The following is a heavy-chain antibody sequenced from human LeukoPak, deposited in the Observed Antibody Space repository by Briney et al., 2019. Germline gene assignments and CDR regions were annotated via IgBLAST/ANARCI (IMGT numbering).Heavy chain of an antibody. CDR2: IRYDGSNE. J-gene: IGHJ4*02. V-gene: IGHV3-30*02. CDR1: GFTFSTYA. CDR3: AKSGGSALRKWLRWYYFDY. Sequence: GGSLRLSCAASGFTFSTYAMHWVRQAPGKGLEWVAFIRYDGSNEYYADSVKGRFTISRDNSKNALYLQMNSLRAEDTAVYYCAKSGGSALRKWLRWYYFDYWGQGTLVTVSS. D-gene: IGHD5-12*01.